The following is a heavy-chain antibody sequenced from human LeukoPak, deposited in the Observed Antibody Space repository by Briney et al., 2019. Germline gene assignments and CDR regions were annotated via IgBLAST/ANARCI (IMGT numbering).Heavy chain of an antibody. Sequence: APVKVSCMASGYTFTSYDIIWVRQASGQGLEWMGWMNPNSGHTGYAQKFQGRVTMTRTTSISTAYMELTSLTSEDSAVYYCARSIVGVRKRNDYWGQGTLVTVSS. V-gene: IGHV1-8*01. CDR3: ARSIVGVRKRNDY. CDR1: GYTFTSYD. CDR2: MNPNSGHT. D-gene: IGHD1-26*01. J-gene: IGHJ4*02.